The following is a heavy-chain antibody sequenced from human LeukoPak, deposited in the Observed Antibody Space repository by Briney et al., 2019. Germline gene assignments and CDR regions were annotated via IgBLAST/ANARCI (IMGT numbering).Heavy chain of an antibody. J-gene: IGHJ6*02. CDR3: ARQIHGSGSYYYPASFYYGMDV. V-gene: IGHV4-59*08. Sequence: PSETLSLTCTVSGGSISSYYRSWIRQPPGKGLEWIGYIYYSGSTNYNPSLKSRVTISVDTSKNQFSLKLSSVTAADTAVYYFARQIHGSGSYYYPASFYYGMDVWGQGTTVTVSS. CDR1: GGSISSYY. D-gene: IGHD3-10*01. CDR2: IYYSGST.